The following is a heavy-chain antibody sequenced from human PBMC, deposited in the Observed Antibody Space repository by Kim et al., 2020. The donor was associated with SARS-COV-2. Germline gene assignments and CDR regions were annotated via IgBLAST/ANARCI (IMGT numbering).Heavy chain of an antibody. J-gene: IGHJ4*02. V-gene: IGHV3-33*06. CDR2: IWYDGSNT. CDR1: GYTFSNYG. Sequence: GGSLRLSCVASGYTFSNYGMHWVRRRPGKGLEWVAIIWYDGSNTNYSASVEGRFTISRDNSRNTVYLQMNSLRVEDTAMYFCAKDYSGDIDHWGQGTLVT. D-gene: IGHD7-27*01. CDR3: AKDYSGDIDH.